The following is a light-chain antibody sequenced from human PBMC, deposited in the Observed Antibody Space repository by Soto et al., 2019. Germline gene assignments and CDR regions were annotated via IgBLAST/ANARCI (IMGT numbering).Light chain of an antibody. Sequence: EIVMTQSPATLSVSPGERATLSCRASQSVSSNLAWYQQKPGQAPRLLIYGASTRATGFPARFSGSGSGTEFTLTISSLQSEDFAVYYCQQYKSWPLTFGPGTKVDIK. CDR3: QQYKSWPLT. CDR1: QSVSSN. J-gene: IGKJ3*01. V-gene: IGKV3-15*01. CDR2: GAS.